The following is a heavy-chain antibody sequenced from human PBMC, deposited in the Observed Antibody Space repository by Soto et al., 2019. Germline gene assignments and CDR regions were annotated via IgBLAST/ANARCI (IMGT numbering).Heavy chain of an antibody. Sequence: SETLSLTCTVSGGSISSYYWSWIRQPPGKGLEWIGYIYYSGSTNYNPSLKSRVTISVDTSKNQFSLKLSSVTAADTAVYYCARGGYSGYDFVLDYYYYYMDVWGKGTTVTVSS. CDR3: ARGGYSGYDFVLDYYYYYMDV. J-gene: IGHJ6*03. CDR2: IYYSGST. V-gene: IGHV4-59*01. CDR1: GGSISSYY. D-gene: IGHD5-12*01.